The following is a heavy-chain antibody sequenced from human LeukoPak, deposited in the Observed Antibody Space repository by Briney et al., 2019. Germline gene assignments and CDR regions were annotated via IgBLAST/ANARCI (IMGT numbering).Heavy chain of an antibody. D-gene: IGHD6-6*01. CDR3: ARDDSSIAAFDAFDI. CDR2: ISSSSSYI. Sequence: GGSLRLSCAASGFTFSSYSMNWVRQAPGKGLEWVSSISSSSSYIYYADSVKGRFTISRDNAKNSLYLQMNSLRAEDTAEYYCARDDSSIAAFDAFDIWGQGTTVTVSS. CDR1: GFTFSSYS. V-gene: IGHV3-21*01. J-gene: IGHJ3*02.